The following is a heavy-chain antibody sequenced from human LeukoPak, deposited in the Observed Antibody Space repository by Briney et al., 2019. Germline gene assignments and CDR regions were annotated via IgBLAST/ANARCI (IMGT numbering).Heavy chain of an antibody. D-gene: IGHD5-12*01. CDR3: ARDSGYDWHFDY. CDR2: INPNSGGT. V-gene: IGHV1-2*02. CDR1: GYTFTGYY. J-gene: IGHJ4*02. Sequence: ASVKVSCKASGYTFTGYYMHWVRQAPGQGLEWMGWINPNSGGTNYAQKFQGRVTMTRDTSISTAYMELSRLRSDDTAVYYCARDSGYDWHFDYWGQGTLVTVSS.